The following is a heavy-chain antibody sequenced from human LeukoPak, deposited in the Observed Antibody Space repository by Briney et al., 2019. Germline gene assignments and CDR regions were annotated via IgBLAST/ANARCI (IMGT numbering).Heavy chain of an antibody. J-gene: IGHJ4*02. CDR3: AKEHGSGSYFDY. Sequence: GGSLRLSCEASGFTFSDYSMNWVRQAPGKGLEWLSYISYSGSTIYYADSVKGRFTISRDTSKNTLYLQMNSLRAEDTAVYYCAKEHGSGSYFDYWGQGTLVTVSS. CDR2: ISYSGSTI. V-gene: IGHV3-48*01. D-gene: IGHD3-10*01. CDR1: GFTFSDYS.